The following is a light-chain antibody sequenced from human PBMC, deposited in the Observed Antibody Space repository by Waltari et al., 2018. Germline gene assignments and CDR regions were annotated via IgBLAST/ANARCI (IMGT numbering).Light chain of an antibody. CDR2: GAS. V-gene: IGKV1-27*01. Sequence: DIQMTQSPPSLSASVGDRVTITCRASHAITTFLAWYQQKPGRVPDLLIYGASTLQSGVPSRFSGGRSGTHFTLTISSLQPEDAGTYYCQSYNVAPYSFGRGTKLEI. CDR1: HAITTF. J-gene: IGKJ2*03. CDR3: QSYNVAPYS.